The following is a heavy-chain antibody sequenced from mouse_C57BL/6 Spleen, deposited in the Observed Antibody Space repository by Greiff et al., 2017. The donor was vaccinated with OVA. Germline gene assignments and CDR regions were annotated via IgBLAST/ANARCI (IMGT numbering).Heavy chain of an antibody. Sequence: VQLQQPGAELVRPGSSVKLSCKASGYTFTSYWMHWVKQRPRQGLEWIGNIDPSDSETHYNQKFKDKATLTVDKSSSTAYMQLSSLTSEDSAVYYCARGDGRGDYYAMDYWGQGTSVTVSS. CDR2: IDPSDSET. J-gene: IGHJ4*01. CDR1: GYTFTSYW. CDR3: ARGDGRGDYYAMDY. V-gene: IGHV1-52*01.